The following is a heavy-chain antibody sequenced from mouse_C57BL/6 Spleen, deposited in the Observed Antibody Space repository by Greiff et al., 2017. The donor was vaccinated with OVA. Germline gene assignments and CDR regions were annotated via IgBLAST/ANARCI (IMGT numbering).Heavy chain of an antibody. CDR2: IWTGGGT. D-gene: IGHD1-2*01. CDR1: GFSLTSYA. V-gene: IGHV2-9-1*01. J-gene: IGHJ4*01. Sequence: QVQLQQSGPGLVAPSQSLSITCTVSGFSLTSYAISWVRQPPGKGLEWLGVIWTGGGTNYNSALKSRLSISKDNSKSQVFLKMNSLQTDDTARYYCARNKDGYSPRNAMDYWGQGTSVTVSS. CDR3: ARNKDGYSPRNAMDY.